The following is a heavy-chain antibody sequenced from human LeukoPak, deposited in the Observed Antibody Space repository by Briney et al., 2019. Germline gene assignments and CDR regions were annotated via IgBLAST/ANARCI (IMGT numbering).Heavy chain of an antibody. CDR1: GYTFTSYD. Sequence: ASVKVSCKASGYTFTSYDINWVRQATGQGLEWMVWMNPNSGNTGYAQKFQGRVTMTRNTSISTAYMELSSLRSEDTAVYYCARADIVVVPAATDPYYYYGMDVWGQGTTVTVSS. V-gene: IGHV1-8*01. CDR2: MNPNSGNT. J-gene: IGHJ6*02. D-gene: IGHD2-2*01. CDR3: ARADIVVVPAATDPYYYYGMDV.